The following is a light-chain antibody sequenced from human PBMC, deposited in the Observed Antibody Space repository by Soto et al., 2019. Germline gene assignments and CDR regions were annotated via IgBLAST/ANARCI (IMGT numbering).Light chain of an antibody. Sequence: QSVLTQPPSVSGAPGQRVTISCTGSSSNIGAGYDVHWYQQLPGTAPKLLIYGNINRPSGVPDRFSGSKSGTSASLAITGLQAEDEADYYCNSYTTTSTYVFGTGTKVTVL. CDR2: GNI. V-gene: IGLV1-40*01. CDR3: NSYTTTSTYV. J-gene: IGLJ1*01. CDR1: SSNIGAGYD.